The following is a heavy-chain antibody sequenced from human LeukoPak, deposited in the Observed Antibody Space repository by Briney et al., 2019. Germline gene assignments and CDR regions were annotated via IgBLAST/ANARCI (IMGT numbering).Heavy chain of an antibody. CDR1: GGSISSSSYY. J-gene: IGHJ4*02. CDR3: ASVDYDYVWGSYRFDY. D-gene: IGHD3-16*02. V-gene: IGHV4-39*01. CDR2: IYYSGST. Sequence: SETLSLTCTVSGGSISSSSYYWGWIRQPPGKGLEWIGSIYYSGSTYYNPSLKSRFTISVDTSKNQFSLKLSSVTAADTAVYYCASVDYDYVWGSYRFDYWGQGTLVTVSS.